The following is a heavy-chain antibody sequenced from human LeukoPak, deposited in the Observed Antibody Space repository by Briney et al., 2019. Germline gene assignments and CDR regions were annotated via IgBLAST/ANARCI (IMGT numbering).Heavy chain of an antibody. Sequence: ASVKVSCKASGYTFSNYAVLWVRQAPGQRLEWMGWINAGNGNTKYSQDFQGRVSITRDTSASTAYMELGSLRSEDMAVYYCARGRWTSHTVGYYFDHWGQGTLVTVSS. CDR2: INAGNGNT. D-gene: IGHD2-8*02. J-gene: IGHJ4*02. CDR1: GYTFSNYA. CDR3: ARGRWTSHTVGYYFDH. V-gene: IGHV1-3*03.